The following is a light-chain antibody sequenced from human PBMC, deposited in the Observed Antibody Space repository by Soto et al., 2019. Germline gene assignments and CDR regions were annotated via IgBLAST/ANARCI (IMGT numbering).Light chain of an antibody. V-gene: IGKV1-5*01. J-gene: IGKJ1*01. CDR2: DAS. CDR3: QKYNSYSWT. Sequence: DIQMTQAPSTLSASVGDRVTITCRASQSISYWLAWYQQKPGKAPNLLIYDASNLESGVPSRFSGSGFGTEFTLTISSLQPDDFATYYCQKYNSYSWTFGQGTKVDLK. CDR1: QSISYW.